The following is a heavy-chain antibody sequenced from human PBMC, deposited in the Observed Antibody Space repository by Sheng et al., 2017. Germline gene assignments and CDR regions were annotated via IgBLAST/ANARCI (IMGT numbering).Heavy chain of an antibody. CDR2: IIPILGIA. CDR1: GGTFSSYT. Sequence: QVQLVQSGAEVKKPGSSVKVSCKASGGTFSSYTISWVRQAPGQGLEWMGRIIPILGIANYAQKFQGRVTITADKSTSTAYMELSSLRSEDTAVYYCARDEGRNMHGDIDYWGQGTLVTVSS. V-gene: IGHV1-69*08. CDR3: ARDEGRNMHGDIDY. J-gene: IGHJ4*02. D-gene: IGHD4-17*01.